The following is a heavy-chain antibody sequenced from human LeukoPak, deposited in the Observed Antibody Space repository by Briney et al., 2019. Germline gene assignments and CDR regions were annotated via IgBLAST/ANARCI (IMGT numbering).Heavy chain of an antibody. CDR3: ARDLSNSTYYYYYMDV. V-gene: IGHV1-18*01. Sequence: GASVKVSCKASGYTFTSYGISWVRQAPGQGVEWMGWISAYNGNTNYAQKLQGRVTMTRDMSTSTVYMELSSLRSEDTAVYYCARDLSNSTYYYYYMDVWGKGTTVTVSS. D-gene: IGHD4-11*01. CDR2: ISAYNGNT. J-gene: IGHJ6*03. CDR1: GYTFTSYG.